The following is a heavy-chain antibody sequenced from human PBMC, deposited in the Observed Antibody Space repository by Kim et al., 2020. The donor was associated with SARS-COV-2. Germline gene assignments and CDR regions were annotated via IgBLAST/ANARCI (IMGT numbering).Heavy chain of an antibody. CDR2: IYYSGST. Sequence: SENLSLTCTVSGGSISSSSYYWGWIRQPPGKGLEWIGSIYYSGSTYYNPSLKSRVTISVDTSKNQFSLKLSSVTAADTAVYYCASLPIAVALYDYWGQGTLVTVSS. J-gene: IGHJ4*02. D-gene: IGHD6-19*01. V-gene: IGHV4-39*01. CDR1: GGSISSSSYY. CDR3: ASLPIAVALYDY.